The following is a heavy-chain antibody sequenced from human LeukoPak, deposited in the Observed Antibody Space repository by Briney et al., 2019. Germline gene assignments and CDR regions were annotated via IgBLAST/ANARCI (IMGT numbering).Heavy chain of an antibody. V-gene: IGHV3-66*01. CDR1: GFTFSGYA. CDR3: ARDPGIAAAGTDY. D-gene: IGHD6-13*01. CDR2: IYSGGST. Sequence: PGGSLRLSCAASGFTFSGYAMSWVRQAPGKGLEWGSVIYSGGSTYYADSVKGRFTISRDNSKNTLYLQMNSLRAEDTAVYYCARDPGIAAAGTDYWGQGTWSPSPQ. J-gene: IGHJ4*02.